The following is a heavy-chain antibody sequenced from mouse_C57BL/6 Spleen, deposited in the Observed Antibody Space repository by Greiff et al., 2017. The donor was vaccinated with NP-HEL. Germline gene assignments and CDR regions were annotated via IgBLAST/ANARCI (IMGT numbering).Heavy chain of an antibody. V-gene: IGHV5-4*01. D-gene: IGHD4-1*01. CDR3: ARDTGTFPYYFDY. CDR1: GFTFSSYA. Sequence: EVHLVESGGGLVKPGGSLKLSCAASGFTFSSYAMSWVRQTPEKRLEWVATISDGGSYTYYTDNVKGRFTISSDNAKNNLYLQMSHLKSEDTAMYYCARDTGTFPYYFDYWGQGTTLTVSS. J-gene: IGHJ2*01. CDR2: ISDGGSYT.